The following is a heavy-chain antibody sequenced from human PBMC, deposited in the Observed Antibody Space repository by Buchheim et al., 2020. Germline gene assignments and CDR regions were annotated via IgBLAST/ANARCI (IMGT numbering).Heavy chain of an antibody. Sequence: QVQLQESGPGLVKPSETLSLTCTVSGGSVSSGSYYWSWIRQPPGKGLEWIGYIYYSGSTNYNPSLKSRVTISVDTSKNQFSLKLSSVTAADTAVYYCARRTIYSFFDYWGQGTL. CDR1: GGSVSSGSYY. CDR2: IYYSGST. V-gene: IGHV4-61*01. D-gene: IGHD3-9*01. CDR3: ARRTIYSFFDY. J-gene: IGHJ4*02.